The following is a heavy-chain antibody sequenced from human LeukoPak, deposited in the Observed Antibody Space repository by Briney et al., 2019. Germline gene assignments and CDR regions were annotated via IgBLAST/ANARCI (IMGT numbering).Heavy chain of an antibody. CDR1: GFTCSSYA. Sequence: GGSLRLSSAASGFTCSSYAMSWVRQAPGKGLEWVSAISGSGGSTYYADSVKGRFTISRDNSKNALYLQMNSLRAEDTAVYYCAKDLGSIVVVPAAIWGQGTMVTVSS. CDR2: ISGSGGST. CDR3: AKDLGSIVVVPAAI. D-gene: IGHD2-2*01. V-gene: IGHV3-23*01. J-gene: IGHJ3*02.